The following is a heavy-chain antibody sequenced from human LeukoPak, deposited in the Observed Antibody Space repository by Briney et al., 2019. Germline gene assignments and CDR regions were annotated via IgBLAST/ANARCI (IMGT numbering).Heavy chain of an antibody. Sequence: GRSLRLSCAASGFTFSSYGMHWVRQAPGKGLEWVAVIWYDGSNKYYADSVKGRFTISRDNSKNTLYLQMNSLRAEDTAVYYCARDGALSVWGSYRYYFDYWGQGTLVTVSS. CDR2: IWYDGSNK. D-gene: IGHD3-16*02. V-gene: IGHV3-33*01. CDR3: ARDGALSVWGSYRYYFDY. J-gene: IGHJ4*02. CDR1: GFTFSSYG.